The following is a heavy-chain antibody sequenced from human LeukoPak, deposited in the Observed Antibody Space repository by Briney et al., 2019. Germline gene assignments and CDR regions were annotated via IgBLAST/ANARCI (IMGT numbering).Heavy chain of an antibody. D-gene: IGHD2/OR15-2a*01. CDR3: ATWAFYHNLDV. V-gene: IGHV3-43*02. Sequence: WVRRVTGKGLEWVSVIKADGSGTFYADSVRGRFTTSRDNSKNSLYLQMSSLTSEDTALYYCATWAFYHNLDVWGQGTTVIGSS. J-gene: IGHJ6*02. CDR2: IKADGSGT.